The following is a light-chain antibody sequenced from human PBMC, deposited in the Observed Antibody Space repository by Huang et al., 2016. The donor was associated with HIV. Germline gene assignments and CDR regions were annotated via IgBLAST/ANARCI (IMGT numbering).Light chain of an antibody. CDR1: HSLLSTSNVQNY. V-gene: IGKV4-1*01. CDR2: WAS. CDR3: QQYYTTPRT. Sequence: IVMTQSPDSLAVSLGERAPSNCKSSHSLLSTSNVQNYLSWYQQKLVQPPKLLSYWASTRAPGVPARFSGSGSWPDFSLTIANLQAEDVAVYFCQQYYTTPRTFGPGTKVEIK. J-gene: IGKJ3*01.